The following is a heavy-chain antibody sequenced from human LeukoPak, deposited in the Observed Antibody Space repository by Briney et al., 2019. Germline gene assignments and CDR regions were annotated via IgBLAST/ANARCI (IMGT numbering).Heavy chain of an antibody. V-gene: IGHV5-51*01. CDR1: GYSFTSDW. CDR3: ASTMYSSGWYAPGYFDL. D-gene: IGHD6-19*01. J-gene: IGHJ2*01. Sequence: GESLKISCQGSGYSFTSDWIGWVRQMPGKGLEWMGIIYPGDSDTRYSPSFQGQVTISADKSISTAYLQWSSLKASDTAMYYCASTMYSSGWYAPGYFDLWGRGTLVTVSS. CDR2: IYPGDSDT.